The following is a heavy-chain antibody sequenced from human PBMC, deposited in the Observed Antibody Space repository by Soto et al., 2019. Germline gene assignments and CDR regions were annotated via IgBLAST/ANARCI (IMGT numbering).Heavy chain of an antibody. J-gene: IGHJ5*02. V-gene: IGHV4-59*01. CDR2: IHYSGST. CDR3: ARGQRYASGSQPRNWFDP. Sequence: ETLSLTCTVSGSPISSYFWSWIRQPPGKGLEWIGNIHYSGSTKYNPSLKSRVTISVDTSKKQPSLKLTSVTGADTAVYYCARGQRYASGSQPRNWFDPWGQGTLVTVSS. D-gene: IGHD2-2*01. CDR1: GSPISSYF.